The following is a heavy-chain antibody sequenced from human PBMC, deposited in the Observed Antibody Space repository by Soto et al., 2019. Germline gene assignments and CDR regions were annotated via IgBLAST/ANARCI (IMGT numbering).Heavy chain of an antibody. D-gene: IGHD1-26*01. J-gene: IGHJ3*02. V-gene: IGHV1-69*02. Sequence: ASVKVSCKASGGTFSSYTISWVRQAPGQGLEWMGRIIPILGIANYAQKFQGRVTITADKSTSTAYMELSSLRSEDTAVYYCARGEWERRRAFDILGQGTMVTVSS. CDR2: IIPILGIA. CDR1: GGTFSSYT. CDR3: ARGEWERRRAFDI.